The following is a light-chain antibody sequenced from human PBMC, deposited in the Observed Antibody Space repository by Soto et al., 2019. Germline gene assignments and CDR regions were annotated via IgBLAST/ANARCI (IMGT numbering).Light chain of an antibody. J-gene: IGLJ3*02. CDR1: THDVGAYNF. CDR3: FSYLVTYTPTWV. CDR2: YVN. Sequence: QSALTQPRSVSGSPGQSVTIFCSVTTHDVGAYNFVSWYQQHPGKAPTLMIYYVNKRPSGVPDRFSGSKSGNTASLTISALQAEDEGAYYCFSYLVTYTPTWVFGGGTKLTVL. V-gene: IGLV2-11*01.